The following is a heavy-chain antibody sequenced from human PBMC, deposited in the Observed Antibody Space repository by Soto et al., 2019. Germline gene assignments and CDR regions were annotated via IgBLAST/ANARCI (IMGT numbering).Heavy chain of an antibody. Sequence: QVQLVQSGAEVEKPGASVTVSCKASGYSFSQYYLHLVRQAPGQGPEWMGWINPNSGATKYAQKFQGRVTMTRDTSVRTAFMELKWLQSDDTAVYYCARESGGATATLDYYYFYMDVWGRGTTVTVSS. CDR2: INPNSGAT. CDR3: ARESGGATATLDYYYFYMDV. J-gene: IGHJ6*03. V-gene: IGHV1-2*02. CDR1: GYSFSQYY. D-gene: IGHD5-12*01.